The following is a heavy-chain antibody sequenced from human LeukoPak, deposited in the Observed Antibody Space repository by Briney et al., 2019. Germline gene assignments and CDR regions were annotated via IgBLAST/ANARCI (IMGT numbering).Heavy chain of an antibody. J-gene: IGHJ4*02. Sequence: ASVTVSFKASGYTFTSYGISWVRQAPGQGLEWMGWISAYNGNTNYAQKLQGRVTMTTDTSTSTAYMELRSLRSDDTAVYYCARDGSYDFWIGYYTIDYWGQGTLVTVSS. CDR2: ISAYNGNT. CDR3: ARDGSYDFWIGYYTIDY. CDR1: GYTFTSYG. V-gene: IGHV1-18*01. D-gene: IGHD3-3*01.